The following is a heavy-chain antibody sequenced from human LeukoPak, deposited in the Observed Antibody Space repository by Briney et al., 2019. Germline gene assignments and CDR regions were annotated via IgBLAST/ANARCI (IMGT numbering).Heavy chain of an antibody. CDR2: ISSRSSYT. D-gene: IGHD6-13*01. CDR1: GIPFSDYY. J-gene: IGHJ4*02. V-gene: IGHV3-11*03. CDR3: AAGTAADF. Sequence: GGSLRLSCVVSGIPFSDYYMNWIRQAPGKGLEWISYISSRSSYTDYADYVQGRFTISRDNAKSALYLQLNSLRLEDTAVYYCAAGTAADFWGQGTLVTVSS.